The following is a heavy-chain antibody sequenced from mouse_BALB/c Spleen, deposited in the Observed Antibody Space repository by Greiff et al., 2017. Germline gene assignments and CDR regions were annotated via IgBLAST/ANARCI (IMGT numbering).Heavy chain of an antibody. J-gene: IGHJ2*01. CDR2: IDPSDSYT. Sequence: VQLHQPGAELVKPGASVKLSCKASGYTFTSYWMHWVKQRPGQGLEWIGEIDPSDSYTNYNQKFKGKATLTVDKSSSTAYMQLSSLTSEDSAVYYCARRHYGSSYDYFDYWGQGTTLTVSS. D-gene: IGHD1-1*01. CDR3: ARRHYGSSYDYFDY. CDR1: GYTFTSYW. V-gene: IGHV1-69*02.